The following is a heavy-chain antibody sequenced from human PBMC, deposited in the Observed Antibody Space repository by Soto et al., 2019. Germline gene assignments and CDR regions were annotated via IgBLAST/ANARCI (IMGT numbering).Heavy chain of an antibody. Sequence: SETLSLTCTVSGGSISSYYWSWIRQPPGKGLEWIGYIYYSGSTNYNPSLKSRVTISVDTSKSQFSLKLSSVTAADTAVYYCARGGYSYGYSRWDAFDIWGKGTMVTVSS. D-gene: IGHD5-18*01. CDR3: ARGGYSYGYSRWDAFDI. CDR2: IYYSGST. V-gene: IGHV4-59*01. J-gene: IGHJ3*02. CDR1: GGSISSYY.